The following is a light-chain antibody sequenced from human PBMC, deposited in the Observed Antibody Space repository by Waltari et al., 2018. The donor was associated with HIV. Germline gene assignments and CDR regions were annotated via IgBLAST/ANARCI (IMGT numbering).Light chain of an antibody. Sequence: QSALPQPPSVSGSLGHSVTLSCPGTTSDIGSYNPAPWYQQPPGTAPKLILYEFNHRPSGVPVRFAGSKSGNTASLTISGLQAEDETDYFCSSYTTSSTWVFGGGTRLTVL. V-gene: IGLV2-18*02. J-gene: IGLJ3*02. CDR2: EFN. CDR3: SSYTTSSTWV. CDR1: TSDIGSYNP.